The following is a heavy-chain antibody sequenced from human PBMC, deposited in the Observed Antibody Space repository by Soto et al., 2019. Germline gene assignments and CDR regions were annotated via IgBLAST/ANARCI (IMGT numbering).Heavy chain of an antibody. D-gene: IGHD5-12*01. Sequence: PSETLSLTCTVSGGSVSSGSYYWSWIRQPPGKGLEWIGYIYYSGSTNYNPSLKSRATISVGTSKNQFSLKLSSVTAADTAVYYCARDVGYNGYASPDIYNRGLRTPVTVSS. CDR3: ARDVGYNGYASPDIYN. V-gene: IGHV4-61*01. CDR2: IYYSGST. CDR1: GGSVSSGSYY. J-gene: IGHJ4*02.